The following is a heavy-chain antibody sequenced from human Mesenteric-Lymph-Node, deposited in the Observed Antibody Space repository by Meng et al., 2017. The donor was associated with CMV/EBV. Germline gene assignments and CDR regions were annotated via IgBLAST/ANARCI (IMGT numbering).Heavy chain of an antibody. J-gene: IGHJ4*02. V-gene: IGHV4-39*07. CDR3: ARELGGSSSLDN. D-gene: IGHD1-26*01. CDR2: IYYSGKT. CDR1: GGSISSSSYY. Sequence: SETLSLTCTVSGGSISSSSYYWGWIRQPPGKGLEWIGSIYYSGKTNYSPSLKSRVTISVDTSKNLFSLKLNSVTAADTAVYYCARELGGSSSLDNWGQGTLVTVSS.